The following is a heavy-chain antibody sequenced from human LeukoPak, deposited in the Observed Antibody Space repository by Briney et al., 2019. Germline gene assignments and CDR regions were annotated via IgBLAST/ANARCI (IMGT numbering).Heavy chain of an antibody. Sequence: GGSLRLSCAASGFPFSTYEINWVRQAPGRGLEWLSHISTSGSSIHYADSVKGLFTISRDNAKNSLYLQMNSLRVEDTAVYYCARDATTEPGTVYMDVWGKGTTVTISS. D-gene: IGHD6-13*01. V-gene: IGHV3-48*03. CDR3: ARDATTEPGTVYMDV. CDR1: GFPFSTYE. J-gene: IGHJ6*03. CDR2: ISTSGSSI.